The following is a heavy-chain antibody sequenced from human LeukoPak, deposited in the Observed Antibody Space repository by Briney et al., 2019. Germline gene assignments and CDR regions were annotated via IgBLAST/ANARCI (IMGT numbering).Heavy chain of an antibody. D-gene: IGHD6-19*01. CDR3: AKGHPQTYIAVAGTYV. V-gene: IGHV3-23*01. CDR1: GFTFSSYA. J-gene: IGHJ6*02. Sequence: SGGSLRLSCAASGFTFSSYAMSWVRQAPGKGLEWVSAISGSGGSTYYADSVKGRFTISRDNSKNTLYLQMDSLRAEDTAVYYCAKGHPQTYIAVAGTYVWGQGTTVTVSS. CDR2: ISGSGGST.